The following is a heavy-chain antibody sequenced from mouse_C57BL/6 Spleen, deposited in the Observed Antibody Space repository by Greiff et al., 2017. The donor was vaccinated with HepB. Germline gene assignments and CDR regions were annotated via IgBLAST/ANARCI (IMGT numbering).Heavy chain of an antibody. D-gene: IGHD1-1*01. CDR2: IHPETGGI. J-gene: IGHJ2*01. Sequence: VQLQQSGPELVIPGASVKLSCKASGYNFNDYEIHWVKQSLKQGLEWIGAIHPETGGITYNQKFKGKATFTVDTSSNTAYMQLRSLPSEDTADYYCSSYGYWGKGTTLTVSS. CDR1: GYNFNDYE. V-gene: IGHV1-13*01. CDR3: SSYGY.